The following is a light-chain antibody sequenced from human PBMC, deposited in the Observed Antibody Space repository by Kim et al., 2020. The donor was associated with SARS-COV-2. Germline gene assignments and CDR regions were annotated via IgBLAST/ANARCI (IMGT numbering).Light chain of an antibody. CDR3: QQYDNYPLT. J-gene: IGKJ3*01. CDR1: QDISNH. CDR2: DAS. Sequence: IQMTQSPSSLSASVGDRVTITCQASQDISNHLSWYQQKPGKAPQLLIYDASNLETGVPSRFSGSGDGTDYTFTISSLHPEDIATYYCQQYDNYPLTFGPGTKVDIK. V-gene: IGKV1-33*01.